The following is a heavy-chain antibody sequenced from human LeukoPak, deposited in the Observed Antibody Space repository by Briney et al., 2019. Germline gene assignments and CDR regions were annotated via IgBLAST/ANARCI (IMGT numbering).Heavy chain of an antibody. Sequence: GGSLRLSCAASGFTFSSYSMNWVRQAPGKGLEWVSYISSSSSTIYYADSVKGRFTISRDNAKNSLYLQMNSLRAEDTAVYYCARDPPYSSGGYWGQGTLVTVSS. CDR1: GFTFSSYS. V-gene: IGHV3-48*01. J-gene: IGHJ4*02. D-gene: IGHD3-22*01. CDR2: ISSSSSTI. CDR3: ARDPPYSSGGY.